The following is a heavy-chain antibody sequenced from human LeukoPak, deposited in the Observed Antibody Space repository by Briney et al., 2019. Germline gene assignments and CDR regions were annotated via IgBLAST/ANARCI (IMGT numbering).Heavy chain of an antibody. CDR3: ARGHDIRGYSYAHPFDY. V-gene: IGHV3-21*01. J-gene: IGHJ4*02. D-gene: IGHD5-18*01. CDR1: GFTFSSYS. Sequence: GGSLRLSCAASGFTFSSYSMNWVRQAPGKGLEWVSSIISSSSYIYYADSVKGRFIISRDNAKNSLYLQMNSLRAEDTAVYYCARGHDIRGYSYAHPFDYWGQGTLVTVSS. CDR2: IISSSSYI.